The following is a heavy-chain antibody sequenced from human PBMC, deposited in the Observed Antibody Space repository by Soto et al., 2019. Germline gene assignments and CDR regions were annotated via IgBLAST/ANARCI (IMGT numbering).Heavy chain of an antibody. D-gene: IGHD6-13*01. CDR1: GFTFSSYA. CDR2: ISYDGSNK. V-gene: IGHV3-30-3*01. Sequence: QVQLVESGGGVVQPGRSLRLSCAASGFTFSSYAMHWVRQAPGKGLEWVAVISYDGSNKYYADSVKGRFTISRDNSENTLYLQMNSLRAEDTTVYYCARDSSSWYYRGGLAVWGQGTLVTVSS. CDR3: ARDSSSWYYRGGLAV. J-gene: IGHJ4*02.